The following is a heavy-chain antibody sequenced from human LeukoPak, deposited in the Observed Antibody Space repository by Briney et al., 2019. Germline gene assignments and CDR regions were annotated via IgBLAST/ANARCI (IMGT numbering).Heavy chain of an antibody. D-gene: IGHD6-13*01. CDR1: GFIFSSYW. J-gene: IGHJ4*02. Sequence: GGSLRLSCAASGFIFSSYWMHWVRQAPGKGLVWVSRINSDSISTSYGDSAKGRFTISRDNAKNTLYLQMNSLRAEDTAVYYCASSYSSPTSLVVWGQGTLVTVSS. CDR2: INSDSIST. CDR3: ASSYSSPTSLVV. V-gene: IGHV3-74*01.